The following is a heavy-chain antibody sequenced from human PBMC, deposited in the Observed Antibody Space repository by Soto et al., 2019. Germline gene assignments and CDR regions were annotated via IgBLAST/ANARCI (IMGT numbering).Heavy chain of an antibody. D-gene: IGHD3-10*01. CDR1: GFTFSSYS. V-gene: IGHV3-21*01. CDR2: ISSSSSYI. CDR3: ARDKSSYGSGGGMDV. Sequence: EVQLVESGGGLVKPGGSLRLSCAASGFTFSSYSMNWVRQAPGKGLEWVSSISSSSSYIYYADSVKGRFTISRDNAKNSLYLQMNSLGAEDRAVYYCARDKSSYGSGGGMDVWGQGTTVTVSS. J-gene: IGHJ6*02.